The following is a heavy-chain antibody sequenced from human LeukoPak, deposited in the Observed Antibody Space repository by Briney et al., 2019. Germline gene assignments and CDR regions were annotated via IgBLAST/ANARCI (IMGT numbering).Heavy chain of an antibody. V-gene: IGHV3-23*01. J-gene: IGHJ6*03. CDR2: VSGSGGAT. CDR3: AKNRGGTYKYDRDV. CDR1: GITINNYA. Sequence: GGSLRLSCAASGITINNYAMSWVRQAPGMGLEWLSYVSGSGGATYYAASVKGRFTISRDNSKNTVYLQMGSLRGEDAAVYYCAKNRGGTYKYDRDVWGNGTPVTVSS. D-gene: IGHD1-1*01.